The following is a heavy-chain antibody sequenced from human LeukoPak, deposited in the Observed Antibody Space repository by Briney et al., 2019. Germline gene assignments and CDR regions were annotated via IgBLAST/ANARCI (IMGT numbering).Heavy chain of an antibody. J-gene: IGHJ4*02. Sequence: GESLKISCKGSGYSFTSYWISWVRQMPGKGLEWMGRIDPSDSYTNYSPSFQGHVTISADKSISTAYLQWSSLKASDTATYYCARHGWGCARHGGVGTSCYNFDYWGQGTLVTVSS. CDR3: ARHGWGCARHGGVGTSCYNFDY. D-gene: IGHD2-2*01. V-gene: IGHV5-10-1*01. CDR2: IDPSDSYT. CDR1: GYSFTSYW.